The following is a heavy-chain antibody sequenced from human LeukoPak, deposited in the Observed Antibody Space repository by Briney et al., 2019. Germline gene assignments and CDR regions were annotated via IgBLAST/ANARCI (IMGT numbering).Heavy chain of an antibody. Sequence: PGGSLRLSCAVSGLTFNDAWVSWVRQAPGKGLEWVSAISGSGGSTYYADSVKGRFTISRDNSKNTLYLQMNSLRAEDTAVYYCAKWYSSSWYENWFDPWGQGTLVTVSS. CDR2: ISGSGGST. CDR1: GLTFNDAW. D-gene: IGHD6-13*01. CDR3: AKWYSSSWYENWFDP. V-gene: IGHV3-23*01. J-gene: IGHJ5*02.